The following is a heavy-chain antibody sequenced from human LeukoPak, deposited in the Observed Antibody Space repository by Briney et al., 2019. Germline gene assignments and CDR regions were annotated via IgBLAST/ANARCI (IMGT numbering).Heavy chain of an antibody. J-gene: IGHJ4*02. D-gene: IGHD4-17*01. CDR1: GFTFSSYG. CDR2: IRYDGSNK. V-gene: IGHV3-30*02. Sequence: PGGSLRLSCAASGFTFSSYGMHWVRQAPGKGLEWVAFIRYDGSNKYYADSVKGRFTISRDNSKNTLYLQMNSLRAEDTAVYYCATNYGDFVRYYFDYWGQGTLVTVSS. CDR3: ATNYGDFVRYYFDY.